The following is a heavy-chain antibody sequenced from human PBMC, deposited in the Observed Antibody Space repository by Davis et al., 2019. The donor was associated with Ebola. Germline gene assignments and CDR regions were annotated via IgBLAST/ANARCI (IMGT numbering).Heavy chain of an antibody. D-gene: IGHD1-14*01. CDR3: ARGGETVTGTASHGMDV. V-gene: IGHV3-64*04. CDR2: IRSDGINT. J-gene: IGHJ6*02. Sequence: GESLKISCSASGFTFSSYTMHWVRQAPGKGLECVSAIRSDGINTYYADSVKGRFTISRDNSKNTLYLQMDSLTAEDTAVYYCARGGETVTGTASHGMDVWGQGTTVTVSS. CDR1: GFTFSSYT.